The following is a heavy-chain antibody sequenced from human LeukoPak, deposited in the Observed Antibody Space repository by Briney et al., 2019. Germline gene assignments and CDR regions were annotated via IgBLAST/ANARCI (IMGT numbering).Heavy chain of an antibody. CDR3: ARESDGSEAYFDS. D-gene: IGHD5-24*01. CDR1: GFTFSSYS. CDR2: ISSSSIYI. V-gene: IGHV3-21*01. J-gene: IGHJ4*02. Sequence: GGSLRLSCAASGFTFSSYSMNWVRQAPGKGLEWFSSISSSSIYIYYADSVKGRFTFSRDNAKNSLYLQMNSLRAEDTAVYYCARESDGSEAYFDSWGQGTLVTVSS.